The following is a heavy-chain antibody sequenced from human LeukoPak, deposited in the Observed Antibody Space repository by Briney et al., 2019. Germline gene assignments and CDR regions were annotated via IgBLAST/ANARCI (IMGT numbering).Heavy chain of an antibody. CDR1: GFTFSSYG. V-gene: IGHV3-30*02. CDR2: IRYDGSNK. CDR3: ANTPYDSSGPSFDY. J-gene: IGHJ4*02. D-gene: IGHD3-22*01. Sequence: GGSLRLSCAASGFTFSSYGMHWVRQAPGKGLEWVAFIRYDGSNKYYADSVKGRFTISRDNSKNTLYLQMNSLRAEDTAVSYCANTPYDSSGPSFDYWGPGTLVTVSS.